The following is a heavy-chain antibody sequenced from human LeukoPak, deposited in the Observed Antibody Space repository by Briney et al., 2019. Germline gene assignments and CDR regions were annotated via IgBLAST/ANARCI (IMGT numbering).Heavy chain of an antibody. D-gene: IGHD2-2*01. CDR2: IYYSGST. CDR3: ARDLVYCSSTSCHDKYNWFDP. V-gene: IGHV4-30-4*01. Sequence: SETLSLTCTVSGGSISSGDYCWSWIRQPPGKGLEWIGYIYYSGSTYYNPSLKSRVTISVDTSKNQFSLKLSSVTAADTAVYYCARDLVYCSSTSCHDKYNWFDPWGQGTLVTVSS. CDR1: GGSISSGDYC. J-gene: IGHJ5*02.